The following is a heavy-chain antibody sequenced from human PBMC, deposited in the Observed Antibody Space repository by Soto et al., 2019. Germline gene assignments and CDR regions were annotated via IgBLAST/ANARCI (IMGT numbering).Heavy chain of an antibody. CDR3: AKAQSWIFRSGSGRDV. J-gene: IGHJ6*02. CDR2: ISYAGNNI. D-gene: IGHD3-3*01. CDR1: GFTFRNFF. V-gene: IGHV3-30*18. Sequence: PGGSLRLSCAASGFTFRNFFIHWVRQAPCKGLEWVAVISYAGNNIYYADSVKGRFTISRDNSGNTLYLEMSSLRGEDTAVYYCAKAQSWIFRSGSGRDVWGQGTTVTVSS.